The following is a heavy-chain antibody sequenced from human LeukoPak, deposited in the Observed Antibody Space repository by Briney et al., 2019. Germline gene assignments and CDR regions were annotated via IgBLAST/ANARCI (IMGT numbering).Heavy chain of an antibody. Sequence: SETLSLTCTVSGGSMRNYYWSWIRQPPGKGLEWIGYIYYSGSTNYNPSLKSRVTISVDTSKNQFSLKLSSVTAADTAVYYCARDRTYYYDSSGYQPTDYYYMDVWGKGTTVTVSS. CDR1: GGSMRNYY. J-gene: IGHJ6*03. CDR2: IYYSGST. D-gene: IGHD3-22*01. V-gene: IGHV4-59*12. CDR3: ARDRTYYYDSSGYQPTDYYYMDV.